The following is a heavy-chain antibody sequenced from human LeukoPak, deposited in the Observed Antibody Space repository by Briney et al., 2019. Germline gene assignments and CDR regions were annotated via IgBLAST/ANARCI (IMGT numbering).Heavy chain of an antibody. CDR3: ARGCGGDCYPFRDY. J-gene: IGHJ4*02. Sequence: GGSLRLSCAASGFTFSSYAFNWVRRAPGEGLEWVSSISSSGSYIYYADSVKGRFTISRDNAKNSLYLQMSSLRAEDTAVYYRARGCGGDCYPFRDYWGQGTLVTVSS. D-gene: IGHD2-21*02. CDR1: GFTFSSYA. CDR2: ISSSGSYI. V-gene: IGHV3-21*06.